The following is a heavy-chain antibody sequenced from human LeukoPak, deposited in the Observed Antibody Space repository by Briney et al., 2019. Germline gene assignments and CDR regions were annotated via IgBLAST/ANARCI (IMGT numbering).Heavy chain of an antibody. D-gene: IGHD3-9*01. CDR2: IYPGDSDT. CDR1: GYSFTSYW. J-gene: IGHJ4*02. Sequence: GESLKISCKGSGYSFTSYWIGWVRQMPGKGLEWMGIIYPGDSDTRYSPSFQGQVTISADKSISTAYLQWSSLKASDTAMYYCARHPYPNDISTGYPFHWGQGTLVTVSS. V-gene: IGHV5-51*01. CDR3: ARHPYPNDISTGYPFH.